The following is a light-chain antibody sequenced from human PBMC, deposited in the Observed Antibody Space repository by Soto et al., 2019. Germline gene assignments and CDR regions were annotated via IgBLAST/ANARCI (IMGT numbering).Light chain of an antibody. Sequence: QSALTQPASVSGSPGQSITLSCTGNSSDVGGYNYVSWYQQHPGKAPKLMIYEVSNRPSGVSNRFSGSKSGNTASLTISGLQAEDEADYYCSSYTSSSTLVFGGGNKVTVL. CDR2: EVS. J-gene: IGLJ2*01. V-gene: IGLV2-14*01. CDR3: SSYTSSSTLV. CDR1: SSDVGGYNY.